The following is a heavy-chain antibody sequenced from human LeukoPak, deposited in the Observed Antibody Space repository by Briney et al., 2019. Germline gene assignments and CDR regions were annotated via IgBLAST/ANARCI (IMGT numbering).Heavy chain of an antibody. J-gene: IGHJ4*02. V-gene: IGHV3-15*07. CDR2: IKSKADGETI. CDR3: STLTSRGLSDS. CDR1: GVTFTNAW. Sequence: GGSLRLSCAASGVTFTNAWMNWVRQASGKGLEWVGRIKSKADGETIDYAAPVKGRFTFSRDDSKNMLYLQMNSLKSEDTAVYYCSTLTSRGLSDSWGQGTLVTVSS. D-gene: IGHD1-20*01.